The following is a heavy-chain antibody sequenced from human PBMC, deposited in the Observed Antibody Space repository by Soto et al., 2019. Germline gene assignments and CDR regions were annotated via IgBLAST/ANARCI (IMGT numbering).Heavy chain of an antibody. CDR1: GGSISSGGYY. D-gene: IGHD1-26*01. CDR2: IYYSGST. J-gene: IGHJ6*02. CDR3: ARGGPLNYYGMDV. V-gene: IGHV4-31*03. Sequence: SETLSLTCTVSGGSISSGGYYWSWIRQHPGKGLAWIGYIYYSGSTYYNPSLKSRVTISVDTSKNQFSLKLSSVTAADTAVYYCARGGPLNYYGMDVWGQGTTVTVSS.